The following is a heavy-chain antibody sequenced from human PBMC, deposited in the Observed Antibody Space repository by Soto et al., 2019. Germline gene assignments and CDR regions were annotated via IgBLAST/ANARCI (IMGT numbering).Heavy chain of an antibody. D-gene: IGHD4-17*01. CDR1: GFTFSSYG. V-gene: IGHV3-33*01. CDR3: ARERDGDYGYYYYGMDV. Sequence: QVQLVESGGGVVQPGRSLRPSCAASGFTFSSYGMHWVRQAPGKGLEWVAVIWYDGSNKYYADSVKGRFTISRDNSKNTLYLQMNSLRAEDTAVYYCARERDGDYGYYYYGMDVWGQGTTVTVSS. J-gene: IGHJ6*02. CDR2: IWYDGSNK.